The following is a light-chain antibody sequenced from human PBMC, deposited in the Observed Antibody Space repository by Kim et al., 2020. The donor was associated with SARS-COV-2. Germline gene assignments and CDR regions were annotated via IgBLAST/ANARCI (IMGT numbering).Light chain of an antibody. CDR1: TSDVAAYNF. V-gene: IGLV2-14*04. CDR2: DVD. J-gene: IGLJ3*02. Sequence: HSITTCCAGTTSDVAAYNFVSWYQQHPGEAPKVIIYDVDSRPSGVSNRFSGSKSGNTASLTISEVQAEDEADYYCSSFRSGNTLLFGGGTQLTVL. CDR3: SSFRSGNTLL.